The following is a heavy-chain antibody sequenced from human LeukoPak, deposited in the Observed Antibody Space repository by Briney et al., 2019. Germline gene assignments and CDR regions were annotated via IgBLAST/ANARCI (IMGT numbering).Heavy chain of an antibody. CDR1: GYTFTSYA. CDR3: ARDRYGGNSGRYFQH. J-gene: IGHJ1*01. V-gene: IGHV1-18*01. CDR2: ISAYNGNT. D-gene: IGHD4-23*01. Sequence: GASVKVSCKASGYTFTSYAFSWVRQAPGQGLEWMGWISAYNGNTNYAQKVQGRVTMTTDTSTSTAYMELRSLRSDDTAVYYCARDRYGGNSGRYFQHWGQGTLVTVSS.